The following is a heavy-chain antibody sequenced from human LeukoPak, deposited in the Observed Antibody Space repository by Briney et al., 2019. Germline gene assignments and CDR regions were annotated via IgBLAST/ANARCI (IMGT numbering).Heavy chain of an antibody. CDR2: ISSSSSTI. CDR3: ARDGQWLAPYYYYYGMDV. Sequence: GGSLRLSCSASGFTFSSYSMNWVRQAPGKGLEWVSYISSSSSTIYYADSVKGRFTISRDNAKNSLYLQMNSLRDEDTAVYYCARDGQWLAPYYYYYGMDVWGQGTTVTVSS. D-gene: IGHD6-19*01. CDR1: GFTFSSYS. J-gene: IGHJ6*02. V-gene: IGHV3-48*02.